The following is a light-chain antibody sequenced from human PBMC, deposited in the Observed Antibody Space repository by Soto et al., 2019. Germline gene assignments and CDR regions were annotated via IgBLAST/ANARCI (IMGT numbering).Light chain of an antibody. V-gene: IGKV3-11*01. J-gene: IGKJ4*01. CDR3: QQRSNWPLT. CDR2: DAS. CDR1: QSVSSS. Sequence: TRCPAQLPLSPGEGGTRSCRASQSVSSSLARYQQKPGQAPRLLIYDASNRATGIPARFSGSGSGTDFTLTISSLEPEDFAVYYCQQRSNWPLTFGGGTKVDIK.